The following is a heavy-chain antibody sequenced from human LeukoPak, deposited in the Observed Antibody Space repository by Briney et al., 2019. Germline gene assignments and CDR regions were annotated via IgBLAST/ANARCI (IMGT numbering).Heavy chain of an antibody. J-gene: IGHJ6*04. CDR1: GFTFDDYA. V-gene: IGHV3-9*01. CDR2: ISWNSGSI. D-gene: IGHD2-15*01. Sequence: PGRSLRLSRAASGFTFDDYAMHWVRQAPGKGLEWVSGISWNSGSIGYADSVKGRFTISRDNAKNSLYLQMNSLRAEDTAVYYCANDVGSSTTPDVWGKGTTVVVSS. CDR3: ANDVGSSTTPDV.